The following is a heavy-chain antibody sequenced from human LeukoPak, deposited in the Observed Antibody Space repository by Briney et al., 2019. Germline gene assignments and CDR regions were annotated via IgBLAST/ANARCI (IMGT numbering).Heavy chain of an antibody. J-gene: IGHJ4*02. V-gene: IGHV3-74*01. CDR1: GFTFSSYW. D-gene: IGHD3-9*01. Sequence: GGSLRLSCAASGFTFSSYWMHWVRQAPGKGLVWVSRINSDGRNTNYADSVKGRFTISRDSAKNSLYLQMNSLRAEDTAVYYCARARLYYDILTGYYSYYFDYWGQGTLVTVSS. CDR3: ARARLYYDILTGYYSYYFDY. CDR2: INSDGRNT.